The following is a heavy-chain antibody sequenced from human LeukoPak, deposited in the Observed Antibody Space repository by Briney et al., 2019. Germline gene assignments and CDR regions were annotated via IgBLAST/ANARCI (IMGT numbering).Heavy chain of an antibody. CDR3: AKDQFTVTQAGTSFDY. Sequence: GGSLRLSCAASGFTFSGHWMSWVRQAPGKGLEWVANINQGGSDKYYVDSVKGRLTISRDNANNLLYLQMNSLRGEDTAVYYCAKDQFTVTQAGTSFDYWGQGTLVTVSS. CDR2: INQGGSDK. J-gene: IGHJ4*02. CDR1: GFTFSGHW. V-gene: IGHV3-7*01. D-gene: IGHD4-17*01.